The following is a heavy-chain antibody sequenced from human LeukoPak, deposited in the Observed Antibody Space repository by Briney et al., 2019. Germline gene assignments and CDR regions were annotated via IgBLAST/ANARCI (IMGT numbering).Heavy chain of an antibody. V-gene: IGHV3-30-3*01. CDR2: ISYDGSNK. CDR1: GFTFSSYA. D-gene: IGHD2-2*01. CDR3: ARSSVVPAAYYYYYYGMDV. Sequence: GRSLRLSCAASGFTFSSYAMHWVRQAPGKGLEWVAVISYDGSNKYYAHSVKGRFTISRENSENTLYLKMTSLRAEDPAVYYCARSSVVPAAYYYYYYGMDVWGQGTTVTVSS. J-gene: IGHJ6*02.